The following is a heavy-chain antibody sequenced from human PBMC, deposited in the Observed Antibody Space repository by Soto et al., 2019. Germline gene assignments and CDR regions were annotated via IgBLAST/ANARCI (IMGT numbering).Heavy chain of an antibody. CDR1: GFTVSSNY. V-gene: IGHV3-53*04. CDR2: IYSGGST. Sequence: GGSLRLSCAAPGFTVSSNYMSWVRQAPGRGLEWVSVIYSGGSTYYADSVKGRFTISRHNSKNTLYLQMNSLRAEDTAVYYCARDSILLHDAFDIWGQGTMVTVSS. CDR3: ARDSILLHDAFDI. J-gene: IGHJ3*02.